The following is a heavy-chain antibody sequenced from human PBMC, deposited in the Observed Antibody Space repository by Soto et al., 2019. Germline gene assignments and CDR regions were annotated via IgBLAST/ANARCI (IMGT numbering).Heavy chain of an antibody. CDR3: AKGPKRLMITFFDY. D-gene: IGHD3-16*01. CDR1: GFTFDDYA. V-gene: IGHV3-43D*04. J-gene: IGHJ4*02. Sequence: EVQLVESGGVVVQPGGSLILSCAASGFTFDDYAMHWVRQGPGKGLEWVSLISWDGGSTYYADSVKGRFTISRDNSKNSLYLQMNSLRADDTALYYCAKGPKRLMITFFDYWGQGTLVTVSS. CDR2: ISWDGGST.